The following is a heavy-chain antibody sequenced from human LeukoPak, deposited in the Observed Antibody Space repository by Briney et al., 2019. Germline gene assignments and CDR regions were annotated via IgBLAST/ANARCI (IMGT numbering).Heavy chain of an antibody. CDR3: ARDHDILTGGVFDY. CDR2: IRAYNGNT. D-gene: IGHD3-9*01. J-gene: IGHJ4*02. Sequence: ASVKVSCKASGYTFTSYGINWVRQAPGQGLEWMGWIRAYNGNTNYAQKLQGRVTMTTDTSTSTAYMELSRLRSDDTAVYYCARDHDILTGGVFDYWGQGTLVTVSS. V-gene: IGHV1-18*01. CDR1: GYTFTSYG.